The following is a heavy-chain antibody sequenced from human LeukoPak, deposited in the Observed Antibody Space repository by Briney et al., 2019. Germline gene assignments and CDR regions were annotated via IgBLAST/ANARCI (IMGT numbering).Heavy chain of an antibody. V-gene: IGHV1-69*04. CDR3: ARDGGTGSSSY. CDR2: IIPIFGIA. D-gene: IGHD6-6*01. Sequence: ASVKVSCKASGYTFTSYYMHWVRQAPGQGLEWMGRIIPIFGIANYAQKFQGRVTITADKSTSTAYMELSSLRSEDTAVYYCARDGGTGSSSYWGQGTLVTVSS. CDR1: GYTFTSYY. J-gene: IGHJ4*02.